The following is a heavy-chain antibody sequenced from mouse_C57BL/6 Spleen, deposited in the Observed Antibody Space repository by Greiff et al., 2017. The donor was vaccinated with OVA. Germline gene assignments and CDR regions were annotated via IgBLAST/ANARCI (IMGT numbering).Heavy chain of an antibody. J-gene: IGHJ1*03. V-gene: IGHV1-82*01. CDR1: GYAFSSSW. CDR3: ARLEDCYFDV. Sequence: VQLQESGPELVKPGASVKISCKASGYAFSSSWMNWVKQRPGKGLEWIGRIYPGDGDTNYNGKFKGKATLTADKSSSTAYMQLSSLTSEDSAVYFCARLEDCYFDVCGTGTTVTVSS. CDR2: IYPGDGDT.